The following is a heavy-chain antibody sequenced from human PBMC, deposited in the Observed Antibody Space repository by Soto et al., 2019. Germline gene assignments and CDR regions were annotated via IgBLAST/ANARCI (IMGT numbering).Heavy chain of an antibody. V-gene: IGHV3-23*01. CDR2: ISGSGGST. CDR1: GFTFSSYA. Sequence: GGSLRLSCAASGFTFSSYAMSWVRQAPEKGLEWVSAISGSGGSTYYADSVKGRFTISRDNSKNTLYLQMNSLRAEDTAVYYCAKDGDGYNSLFRYWGQGTLVTVSS. CDR3: AKDGDGYNSLFRY. D-gene: IGHD5-12*01. J-gene: IGHJ4*02.